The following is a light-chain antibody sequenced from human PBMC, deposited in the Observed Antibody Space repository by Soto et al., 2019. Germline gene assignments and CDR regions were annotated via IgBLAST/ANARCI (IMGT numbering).Light chain of an antibody. Sequence: EIVLTQSPATLSLSPGERATLSCRASQSVSSCLAWYQQKPGQAPRLLIYDASNRATGIPARFSGSGSGTDFTLTVSNLESEDFAIYYCQQRSTWPPFTFGPGTRVDIK. V-gene: IGKV3-11*01. CDR1: QSVSSC. CDR3: QQRSTWPPFT. J-gene: IGKJ3*01. CDR2: DAS.